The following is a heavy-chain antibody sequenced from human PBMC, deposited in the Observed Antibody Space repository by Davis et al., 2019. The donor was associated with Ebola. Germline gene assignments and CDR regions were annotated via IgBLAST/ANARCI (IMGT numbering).Heavy chain of an antibody. CDR3: ARDMTTVNAMDV. V-gene: IGHV1-69*06. J-gene: IGHJ6*02. D-gene: IGHD4-11*01. Sequence: SVKVSCKASRYTYTSYGISRVRQAPGQGLEWMGGIIPIFGTAKYAQKFQGRVTIPADKSTSTAYMELSSLRSEDTAVYYCARDMTTVNAMDVWGQGTTVTVSS. CDR2: IIPIFGTA. CDR1: RYTYTSYG.